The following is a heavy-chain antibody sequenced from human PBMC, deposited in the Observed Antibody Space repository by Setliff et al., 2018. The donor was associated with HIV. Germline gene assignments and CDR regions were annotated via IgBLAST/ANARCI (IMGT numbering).Heavy chain of an antibody. CDR1: GVSISNYY. CDR2: MYYSGNT. Sequence: PSETLSLTCTVSGVSISNYYWSWIRQPPGKGLEWIGYMYYSGNTNYNPSYKSRVTVSLDTSKIQFSLKLNSVTAADTGVYYCAAFDSGRDVWGQGTLVTVSS. J-gene: IGHJ4*02. D-gene: IGHD6-19*01. CDR3: AAFDSGRDV. V-gene: IGHV4-59*12.